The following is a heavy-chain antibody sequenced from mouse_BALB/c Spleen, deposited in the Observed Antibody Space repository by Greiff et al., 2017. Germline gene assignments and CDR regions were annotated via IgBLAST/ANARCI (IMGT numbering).Heavy chain of an antibody. J-gene: IGHJ4*01. CDR3: ARSIYYDYSYYAMDY. V-gene: IGHV14-3*02. CDR1: GFNIKDTY. D-gene: IGHD2-4*01. CDR2: IDPANGNT. Sequence: VQLQQSGAELVKPGASVKLSCTASGFNIKDTYMHWVKQRPEQGLEWIGRIDPANGNTKYDPKFQGKATITADTSSNTAYLQLSSLTSEDTAVYYCARSIYYDYSYYAMDYWGQGTSVTVSS.